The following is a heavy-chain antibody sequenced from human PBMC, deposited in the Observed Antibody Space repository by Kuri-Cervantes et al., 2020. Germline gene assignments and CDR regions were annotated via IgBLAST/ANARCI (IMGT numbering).Heavy chain of an antibody. J-gene: IGHJ6*02. D-gene: IGHD3-16*01. CDR1: GYSISSGYY. CDR2: INHSGST. V-gene: IGHV4-38-2*01. CDR3: AWGDGMDV. Sequence: SCAVSGYSISSGYYWGWIRQPPGKGLEWIGEINHSGSTNYNPSLKSRVTISVDTSKNQFSLKLSSVTAADTAVYYCAWGDGMDVWGQGTTVTVSS.